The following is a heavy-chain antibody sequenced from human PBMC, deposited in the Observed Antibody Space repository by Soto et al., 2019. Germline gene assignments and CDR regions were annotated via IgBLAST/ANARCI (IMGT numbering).Heavy chain of an antibody. CDR2: ISYTGDT. V-gene: IGHV4-61*01. CDR3: ARIVVGATVDL. CDR1: GDSVSSDRYF. D-gene: IGHD1-26*01. J-gene: IGHJ5*02. Sequence: SETLSLTCSVSGDSVSSDRYFWTLIRQPPGKGLEWIAYISYTGDTNYNPSLKSRVTISVDTSRDQFSLTLTSVTAADTAVYFCARIVVGATVDLWGQGSLVTVSS.